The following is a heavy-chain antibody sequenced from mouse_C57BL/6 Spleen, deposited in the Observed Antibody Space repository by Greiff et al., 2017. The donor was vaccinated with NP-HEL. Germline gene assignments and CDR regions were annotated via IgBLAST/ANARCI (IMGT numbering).Heavy chain of an antibody. CDR1: GYTFTSYW. V-gene: IGHV1-69*01. J-gene: IGHJ4*01. CDR2: IDPSDSYT. Sequence: VQLQQPGAELVMPGASVKLSCKASGYTFTSYWMHWVKQRPGQGLEWIGEIDPSDSYTNYNQKFQGKSTLTVDKSSSTAYMQLSSLTSEDSAVYYCARRGIDYYAMDYWGQGTSVTVSS. CDR3: ARRGIDYYAMDY.